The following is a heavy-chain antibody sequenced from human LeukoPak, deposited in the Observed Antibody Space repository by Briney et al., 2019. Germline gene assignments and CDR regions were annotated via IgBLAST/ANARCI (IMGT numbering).Heavy chain of an antibody. Sequence: GGSLRLPCAASGFTFSSYAMSWVRQAPGKGLEWVSAISGSGGSTYYADSVKGRFTISRDNSKNTLYLQMNSLRAEDTAVYYCAKDARIAVAGTLFDYWGQGTLVTVSS. CDR2: ISGSGGST. J-gene: IGHJ4*02. V-gene: IGHV3-23*01. CDR1: GFTFSSYA. CDR3: AKDARIAVAGTLFDY. D-gene: IGHD6-19*01.